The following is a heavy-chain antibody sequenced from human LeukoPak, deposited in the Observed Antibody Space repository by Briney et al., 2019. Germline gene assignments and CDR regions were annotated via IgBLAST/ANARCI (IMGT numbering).Heavy chain of an antibody. Sequence: AGGSLRLSCAASGFTFSSYGMHWVRQAPGKGLEWVAFIRYDGSNKYYADSVKGRFTISRDNSKNTLYLQMNSLRAEDTAVYYCAKDGIAAASKGLFGGYYYYMDVWGKGTTVTISS. CDR3: AKDGIAAASKGLFGGYYYYMDV. CDR1: GFTFSSYG. D-gene: IGHD6-25*01. V-gene: IGHV3-30*02. J-gene: IGHJ6*03. CDR2: IRYDGSNK.